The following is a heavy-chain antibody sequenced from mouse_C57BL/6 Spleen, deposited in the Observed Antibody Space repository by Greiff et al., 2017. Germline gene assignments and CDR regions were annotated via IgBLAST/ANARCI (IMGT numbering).Heavy chain of an antibody. V-gene: IGHV1-54*01. Sequence: QVQLQQSGAELVRPGTSVKVSCKASGYAFTNYLIEWVKQKPGQGLEWIGVINTGSGGTNYNEKFKGKATLTADKSSSTAYMQLSSLTSEDSSVYFCARITTVVGAYWGQRTLVTVSA. D-gene: IGHD1-1*01. CDR2: INTGSGGT. CDR1: GYAFTNYL. CDR3: ARITTVVGAY. J-gene: IGHJ3*01.